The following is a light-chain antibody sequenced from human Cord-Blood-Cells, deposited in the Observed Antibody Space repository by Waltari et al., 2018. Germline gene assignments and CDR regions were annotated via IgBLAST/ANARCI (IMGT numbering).Light chain of an antibody. Sequence: DIQMTQSPSSLSASVGGIVTITCRASQSISSYLNWYQQKPGKAPKLLIYAASSLQSGVPSRFSGSGSGTDFTLTISSLQPEDFATYYCQQSYSTPRTFGGGTKVEIK. CDR2: AAS. CDR1: QSISSY. J-gene: IGKJ4*02. V-gene: IGKV1-39*01. CDR3: QQSYSTPRT.